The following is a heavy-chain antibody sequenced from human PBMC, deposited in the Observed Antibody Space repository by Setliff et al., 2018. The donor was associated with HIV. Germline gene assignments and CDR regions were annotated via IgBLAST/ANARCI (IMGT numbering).Heavy chain of an antibody. Sequence: GGSLRLSCAASGFTFSDDKMNWVRQAPGEGLEWVSSISGTGGFTAYADSVKGRFTISRDNAKNSLYLEMNSLRAEETAVYYCARDLRSSHGSPNYFDYWGRGALVTVSS. CDR2: ISGTGGFT. J-gene: IGHJ4*02. CDR1: GFTFSDDK. CDR3: ARDLRSSHGSPNYFDY. D-gene: IGHD2-15*01. V-gene: IGHV3-21*06.